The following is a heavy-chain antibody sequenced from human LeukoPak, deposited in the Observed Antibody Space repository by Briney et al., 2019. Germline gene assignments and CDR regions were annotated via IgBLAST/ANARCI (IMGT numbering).Heavy chain of an antibody. V-gene: IGHV3-23*01. Sequence: GGSLRLSCAASGFTFSSYAMSWVRQAPGKGLEWVSAISGSGGSTYYADSVKGRFTISRNNSKNTLYLQMNSLRAEDTAVYYCASLPWELPDYWGQGTLVTVSS. D-gene: IGHD1-26*01. CDR3: ASLPWELPDY. J-gene: IGHJ4*02. CDR1: GFTFSSYA. CDR2: ISGSGGST.